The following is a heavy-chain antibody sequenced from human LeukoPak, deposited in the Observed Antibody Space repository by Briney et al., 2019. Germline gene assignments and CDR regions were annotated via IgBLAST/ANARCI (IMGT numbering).Heavy chain of an antibody. CDR1: GGSISSSSYY. CDR3: AREVGSSSSSNQVDY. V-gene: IGHV4-31*03. CDR2: IYYSGST. D-gene: IGHD6-6*01. J-gene: IGHJ4*02. Sequence: SETLSLTCTVSGGSISSSSYYWSWIRQHPGKGLEWIGYIYYSGSTYYNPSLKSRVTISVDTSKNQFSLKLSSVTAADTAVYYCAREVGSSSSSNQVDYWGQGTLVTVSS.